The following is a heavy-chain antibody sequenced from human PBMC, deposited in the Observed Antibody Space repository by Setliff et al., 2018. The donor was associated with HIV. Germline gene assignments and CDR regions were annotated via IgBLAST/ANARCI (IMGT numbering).Heavy chain of an antibody. CDR3: ARDRSSGWSVGWFDP. CDR1: GGSFSGYY. Sequence: PSETLSLTCAVYGGSFSGYYWSWIRQPPGKGLEWIGEVTHSGRTNYNPSLESRVTTSVDTSKKQFSLRLTSVTAADTAMYHCARDRSSGWSVGWFDPWGQGTLVTVSS. D-gene: IGHD6-13*01. CDR2: VTHSGRT. V-gene: IGHV4-34*01. J-gene: IGHJ5*02.